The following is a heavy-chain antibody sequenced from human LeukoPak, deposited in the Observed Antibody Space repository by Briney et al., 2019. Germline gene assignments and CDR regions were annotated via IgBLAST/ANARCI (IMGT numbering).Heavy chain of an antibody. CDR2: ITSSSSYI. D-gene: IGHD6-6*01. J-gene: IGHJ4*02. V-gene: IGHV3-21*01. CDR3: ARSYSSSRGTFDY. Sequence: GGSPRLSCAASGFTFDDYGMNWVRQAPGKGLEWVSSITSSSSYIYYADSVKGRFTISRDNAKNSLYLQMNSLRAEDTAVYYCARSYSSSRGTFDYWGQGTLVTVSS. CDR1: GFTFDDYG.